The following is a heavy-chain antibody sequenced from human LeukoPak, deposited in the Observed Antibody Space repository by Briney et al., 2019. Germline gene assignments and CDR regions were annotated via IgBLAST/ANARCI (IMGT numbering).Heavy chain of an antibody. CDR2: IYYSGST. CDR3: ARHRCYDDSPNWFDP. D-gene: IGHD3-22*01. V-gene: IGHV4-39*01. Sequence: PSETLSLTCTVSGGSISGSSYYWGWLRPPPGKGLGWVGSIYYSGSTYYNPSPKSRVTISVDTSNNQFSLKLSSVPAADTAVYYCARHRCYDDSPNWFDPWGQGTLVTVSS. CDR1: GGSISGSSYY. J-gene: IGHJ5*02.